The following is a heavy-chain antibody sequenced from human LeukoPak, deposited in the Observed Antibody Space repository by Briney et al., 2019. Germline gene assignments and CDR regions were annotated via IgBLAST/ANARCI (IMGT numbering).Heavy chain of an antibody. CDR2: ISYDGSNK. CDR3: ARGGRAQRGRWELRLLGY. D-gene: IGHD1-26*01. Sequence: GGSLRLSCAASGFTFSSYAVHWVRQAPSKGLEWVAVISYDGSNKYYADSVKGRFTISRDNSKNTLYLQMNSLRAEDTAVYYCARGGRAQRGRWELRLLGYWGQGTLVTVSS. V-gene: IGHV3-30-3*01. CDR1: GFTFSSYA. J-gene: IGHJ4*02.